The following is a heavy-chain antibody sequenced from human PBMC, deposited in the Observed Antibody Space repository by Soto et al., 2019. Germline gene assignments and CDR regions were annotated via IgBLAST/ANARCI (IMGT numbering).Heavy chain of an antibody. Sequence: SETLSLTCAVSGGSISSGGYSWSWIRQPPGKGLEWIGYIYHSGSTYYNPSLKSRVTISVDTSKNQFSLKLSSVTAADTAVYYCARVAGYGYFTDYWGQGTLVTVSS. CDR2: IYHSGST. CDR1: GGSISSGGYS. J-gene: IGHJ4*02. V-gene: IGHV4-30-2*05. CDR3: ARVAGYGYFTDY. D-gene: IGHD5-18*01.